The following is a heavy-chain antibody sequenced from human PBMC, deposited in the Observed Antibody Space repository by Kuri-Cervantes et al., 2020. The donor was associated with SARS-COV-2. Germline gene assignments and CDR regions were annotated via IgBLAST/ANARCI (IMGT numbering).Heavy chain of an antibody. CDR2: IYTSGST. V-gene: IGHV4-4*08. CDR1: GDSITSYY. D-gene: IGHD2-2*01. J-gene: IGHJ4*02. CDR3: ARAAPPLGYCSSTSCGEIDY. Sequence: SETLSLTCSISGDSITSYYWSWIRQPPGKGLEWIGRIYTSGSTNYNPSLKSRVTISVDTSKNQFSLKLSSVTAADTAVYYCARAAPPLGYCSSTSCGEIDYWGQGTLVTVSS.